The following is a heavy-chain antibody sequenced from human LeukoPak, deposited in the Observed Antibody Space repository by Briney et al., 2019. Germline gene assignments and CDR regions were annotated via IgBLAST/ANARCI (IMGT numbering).Heavy chain of an antibody. Sequence: PSETLSLTCTVSGGSTSGYYWSWIRQPPGKGVEWIGYIYYSGSTNYNPSLKSRVTISVDTSKDHFSLNLKSVTAADTAVYYCASQSTPSYGGHFDYWGQGTLVTVSS. CDR1: GGSTSGYY. V-gene: IGHV4-59*08. J-gene: IGHJ4*02. CDR3: ASQSTPSYGGHFDY. CDR2: IYYSGST. D-gene: IGHD4-23*01.